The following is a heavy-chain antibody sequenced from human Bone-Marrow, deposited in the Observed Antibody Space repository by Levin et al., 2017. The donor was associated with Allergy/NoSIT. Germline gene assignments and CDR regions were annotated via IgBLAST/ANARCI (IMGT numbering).Heavy chain of an antibody. CDR2: IYHSGNT. CDR3: ARVEGGSQDGLGCADS. CDR1: GSSLNSAYY. J-gene: IGHJ5*01. Sequence: SETLSLTCAVSGSSLNSAYYWGWFRQPPGKGLECIGTIYHSGNTYYSPSLRSRVTISVDTSMNHFSLKLASVTAADTAVYYCARVEGGSQDGLGCADSWGQGTLVNVSS. V-gene: IGHV4-38-2*01. D-gene: IGHD3-16*01.